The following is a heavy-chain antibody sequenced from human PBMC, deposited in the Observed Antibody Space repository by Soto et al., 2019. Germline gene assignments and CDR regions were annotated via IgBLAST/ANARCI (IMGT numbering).Heavy chain of an antibody. CDR3: AKGLLAIVGTTLPRDAFNI. CDR2: ISHDGSYK. J-gene: IGHJ3*02. D-gene: IGHD1-26*01. Sequence: GGSLRLSCAASGFSFTTYVMHWVRQAPGKGLEWVAVISHDGSYKYYGDAVKGRFTISRDTSKNTAYLEMNSLRPEDTAVYYCAKGLLAIVGTTLPRDAFNIWGQGTMVTVS. CDR1: GFSFTTYV. V-gene: IGHV3-30*18.